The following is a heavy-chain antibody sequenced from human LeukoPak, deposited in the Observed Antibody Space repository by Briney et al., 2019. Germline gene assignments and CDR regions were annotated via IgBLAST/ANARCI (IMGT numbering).Heavy chain of an antibody. D-gene: IGHD6-13*01. CDR3: ARQVSSSSWYTNY. Sequence: PSETLSLTCTVSGGSISSSSYYWGWIRQPPGKGLEWIGSIYYSGSTYYNPSLKSRVTISVDTSKNQFSLKLSSVTAADTAVYYCARQVSSSSWYTNYWGQGTWSPSPQ. CDR2: IYYSGST. CDR1: GGSISSSSYY. J-gene: IGHJ4*02. V-gene: IGHV4-39*01.